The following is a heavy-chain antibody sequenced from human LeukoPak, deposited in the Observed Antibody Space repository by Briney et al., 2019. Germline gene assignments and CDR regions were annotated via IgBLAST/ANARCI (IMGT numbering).Heavy chain of an antibody. CDR2: INPNSGGT. D-gene: IGHD6-19*01. J-gene: IGHJ4*02. V-gene: IGHV1-2*04. Sequence: ASVKVSCKASGYTFTGYYMHWVRQAPGQGLEWMGWINPNSGGTNYARKFQGWVTMTRDTSISTAYMELSRLRSDDTAVYYCAKERTVAGSKSYYFDYWGQGTLVTVSS. CDR3: AKERTVAGSKSYYFDY. CDR1: GYTFTGYY.